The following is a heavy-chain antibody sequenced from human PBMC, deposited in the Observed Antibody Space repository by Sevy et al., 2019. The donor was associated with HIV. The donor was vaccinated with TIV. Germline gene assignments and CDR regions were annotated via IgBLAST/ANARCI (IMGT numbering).Heavy chain of an antibody. V-gene: IGHV3-7*01. D-gene: IGHD3-22*01. J-gene: IGHJ3*02. CDR1: GFTFSSYW. CDR2: IKQDGSGK. CDR3: ARDLNYYDSSGYLVDAFDI. Sequence: GGSLRLSCAASGFTFSSYWMSWVRQAPGKGLEWVANIKQDGSGKYYVDSVKGRFTISRDNAKNSLYLQMNSLRAEDTAVYYCARDLNYYDSSGYLVDAFDIWGQGTMVTVSS.